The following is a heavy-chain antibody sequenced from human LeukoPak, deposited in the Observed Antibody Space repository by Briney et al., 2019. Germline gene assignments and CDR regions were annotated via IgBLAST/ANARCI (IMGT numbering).Heavy chain of an antibody. V-gene: IGHV4-34*01. J-gene: IGHJ5*02. Sequence: GSLRLSCAASGFTFSSYGMHWVRQAPGKGLEWIGEINHSGSTNYNPSLKSRVTISVDTSKNQFSLKLSSVTAADTAVYYCARCSSGWYLSWFDPWGQGTLVTVSS. CDR1: GFTFSSYG. CDR2: INHSGST. CDR3: ARCSSGWYLSWFDP. D-gene: IGHD6-19*01.